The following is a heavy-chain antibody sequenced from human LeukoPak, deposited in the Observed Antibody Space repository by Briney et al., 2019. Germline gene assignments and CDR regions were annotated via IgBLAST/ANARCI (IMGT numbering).Heavy chain of an antibody. D-gene: IGHD6-6*01. J-gene: IGHJ4*02. V-gene: IGHV3-48*01. CDR2: ISGSSSTI. CDR1: GFSFSSYS. CDR3: ARKNTTSSEDY. Sequence: TGGSLRLSCVASGFSFSSYSMNWVRQASGKGLEWVSFISGSSSTIDYADSVKGRFTIPRDNGKNSLFLHMNRLRAEDTAVYYCARKNTTSSEDYWGQGPLVTVSS.